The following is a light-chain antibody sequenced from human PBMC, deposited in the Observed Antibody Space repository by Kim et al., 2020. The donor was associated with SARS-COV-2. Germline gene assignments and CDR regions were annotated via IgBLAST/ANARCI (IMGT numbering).Light chain of an antibody. CDR2: GAS. J-gene: IGKJ4*01. Sequence: ASVGHSLTITCRASQAVSRWLAWYQQRPGKAPNLLIYGASSLQTGVPSRFSGGGSGTDFTLTINSLQPEDFATYYCQQANSMPFTFGGGTKVDI. CDR3: QQANSMPFT. V-gene: IGKV1-12*02. CDR1: QAVSRW.